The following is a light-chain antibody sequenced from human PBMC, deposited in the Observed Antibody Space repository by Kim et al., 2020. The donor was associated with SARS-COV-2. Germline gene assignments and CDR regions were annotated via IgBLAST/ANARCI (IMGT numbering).Light chain of an antibody. Sequence: SPGERAPRSGRASQSVSSSYLAWYQQKPGQAPRLLIYGASSRATGIPDRFSGSGSGTDFTLTISRLEPEDFAVYYCQQYGSSPQYSFGQGTKLEI. CDR3: QQYGSSPQYS. V-gene: IGKV3-20*01. J-gene: IGKJ2*03. CDR2: GAS. CDR1: QSVSSSY.